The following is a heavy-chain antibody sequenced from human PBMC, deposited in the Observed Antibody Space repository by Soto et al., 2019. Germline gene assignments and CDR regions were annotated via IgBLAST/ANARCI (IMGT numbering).Heavy chain of an antibody. D-gene: IGHD3-22*01. CDR1: GFTFSSYA. V-gene: IGHV3-23*01. Sequence: LRLSCAASGFTFSSYAMSWVRQAPGKGLEWVSAISGSGGSTYYADSVKGRFTISRDNSKNTLYLQMNSLRAEDTAVYYCAKGYGYYYDSSGYWIFDYWGQGTLVTVSS. CDR2: ISGSGGST. J-gene: IGHJ4*02. CDR3: AKGYGYYYDSSGYWIFDY.